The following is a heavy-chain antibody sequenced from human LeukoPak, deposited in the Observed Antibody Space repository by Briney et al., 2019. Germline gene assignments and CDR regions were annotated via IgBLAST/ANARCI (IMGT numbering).Heavy chain of an antibody. CDR3: ARLTRGYDILTGYSSYNHFDP. CDR1: GGSISSYY. J-gene: IGHJ5*02. Sequence: PSETLSLTCTVSGGSISSYYWSWIRQPPGKGLEWIGYIYYSGSTNYNPSLKSRVTISVDTSKNQFSLKLSSVTAADTAVYYCARLTRGYDILTGYSSYNHFDPWGQGTLVTVSS. D-gene: IGHD3-9*01. V-gene: IGHV4-59*01. CDR2: IYYSGST.